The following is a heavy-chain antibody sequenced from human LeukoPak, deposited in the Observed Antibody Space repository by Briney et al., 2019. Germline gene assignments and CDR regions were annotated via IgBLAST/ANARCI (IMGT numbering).Heavy chain of an antibody. CDR1: GFTFSSYA. J-gene: IGHJ4*02. V-gene: IGHV3-23*01. Sequence: GGSLRLSCAASGFTFSSYAMSWVRQAPGKGLEWVSAISGSGGSTYCADSVKGRFTITRDNSKNTLYLQMNSLRAEDTAVYYCANDAAHSSGYLYYFDYWGQGTLVTVSS. CDR2: ISGSGGST. CDR3: ANDAAHSSGYLYYFDY. D-gene: IGHD3-22*01.